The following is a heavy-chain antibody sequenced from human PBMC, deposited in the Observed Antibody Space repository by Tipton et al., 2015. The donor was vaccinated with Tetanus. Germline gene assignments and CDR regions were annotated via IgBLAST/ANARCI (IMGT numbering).Heavy chain of an antibody. CDR3: ARACQDSSGYYPGTTFDY. V-gene: IGHV3-11*01. CDR1: GFTFSDYY. D-gene: IGHD3-22*01. J-gene: IGHJ4*02. Sequence: QLVQSGGGLIQPGGSLRLPCAASGFTFSDYYMSWIRQAPGKGLEWVSYISSSGSTIYYADSVKGRFTISRDNAKNSLYLQMNSLRAEDTAVYYCARACQDSSGYYPGTTFDYWGQGTLVTVSS. CDR2: ISSSGSTI.